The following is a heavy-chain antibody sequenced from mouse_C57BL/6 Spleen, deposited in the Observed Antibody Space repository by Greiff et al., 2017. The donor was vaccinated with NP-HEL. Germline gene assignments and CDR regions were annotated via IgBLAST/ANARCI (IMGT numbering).Heavy chain of an antibody. CDR3: AYSNYVGAMDY. D-gene: IGHD2-5*01. CDR1: GYAFTNYL. Sequence: VKLMESGAELVRPGTSVKVSCKASGYAFTNYLIEWVKQRPGQGLEWIGVINPGSGGTNYNEKFKGKATLTADKSSSTAYMQLSSLTSEDSAVYFCAYSNYVGAMDYWGQGTSVTVSS. J-gene: IGHJ4*01. V-gene: IGHV1-54*01. CDR2: INPGSGGT.